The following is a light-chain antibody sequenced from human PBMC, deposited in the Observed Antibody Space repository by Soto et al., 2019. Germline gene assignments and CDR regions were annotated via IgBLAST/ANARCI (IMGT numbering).Light chain of an antibody. CDR2: GAS. CDR1: QSGNNN. Sequence: EIILTQSPASLSVSPGERATLSCRASQSGNNNLAWYQQKRGQAPRLLIYGASTRATGIPGRFRGSGSGTEFTLTITRLQSEDFAVYFCQQYNNWPPDTFGQGNKLEIK. CDR3: QQYNNWPPDT. V-gene: IGKV3-15*01. J-gene: IGKJ2*01.